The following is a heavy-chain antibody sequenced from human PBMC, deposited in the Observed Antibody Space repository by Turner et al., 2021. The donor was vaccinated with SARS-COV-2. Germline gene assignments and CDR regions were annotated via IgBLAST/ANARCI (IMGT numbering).Heavy chain of an antibody. CDR3: KQDSTSCNYNVGGFDV. D-gene: IGHD2-15*01. CDR2: ISCSSSNI. CDR1: AFTFSSYS. V-gene: IGHV3-21*01. Sequence: VQLVSPGVALVQPGVSLRFSCPASAFTFSSYSMTWVRQPPGKGLEWCATISCSSSNIYNADPVSRGFISASTNDKNSPQQQSNGLTAEKTADYYGKQDSTSCNYNVGGFDVWGQGTMVTVSS. J-gene: IGHJ5*02.